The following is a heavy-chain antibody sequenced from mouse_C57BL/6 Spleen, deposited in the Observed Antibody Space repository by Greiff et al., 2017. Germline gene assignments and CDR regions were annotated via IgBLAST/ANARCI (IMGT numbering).Heavy chain of an antibody. D-gene: IGHD4-1*01. CDR1: GYTFTSYW. CDR2: IDPSDSYT. J-gene: IGHJ4*01. V-gene: IGHV1-69*01. CDR3: ARNWDYAMDY. Sequence: QVQLQQPGAELVMPGASVKLSCKASGYTFTSYWMHWVKQRPGQGLEWIGEIDPSDSYTNYNQKFKGQSTLTVDKSSSTAYMRLSSLTSEDSAVYYCARNWDYAMDYWGQGTSVTVSS.